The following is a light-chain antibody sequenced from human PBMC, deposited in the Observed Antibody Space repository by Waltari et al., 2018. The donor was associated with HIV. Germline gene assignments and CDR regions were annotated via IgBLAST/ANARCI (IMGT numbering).Light chain of an antibody. Sequence: QSALTQPASVSGSPGPSIPISCTGTSSNVAASNFVSWYQQHPGKAPRLMIYDVSSRPSGVSDRFSGSKSGNTASLTISGLQAEDEADYYCGSYTSSSTLVFGGGTKLTVL. J-gene: IGLJ3*02. V-gene: IGLV2-14*03. CDR1: SSNVAASNF. CDR2: DVS. CDR3: GSYTSSSTLV.